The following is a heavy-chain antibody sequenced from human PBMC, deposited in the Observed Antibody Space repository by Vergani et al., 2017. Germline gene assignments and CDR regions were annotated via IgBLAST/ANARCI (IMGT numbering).Heavy chain of an antibody. CDR1: GDSVISTDYH. J-gene: IGHJ5*02. V-gene: IGHV3-72*01. CDR3: ARGETGVTDPIEMIFDA. CDR2: IRNIANGYTT. D-gene: IGHD2-21*02. Sequence: VQLQESGPGLVKPSETLSLTCTVSGDSVISTDYHWGWIRQPPGKGLEWVGRIRNIANGYTTEFAASVNGRFSIWRDDSKRSVFLQLNGLKTDDTAVYFCARGETGVTDPIEMIFDAWGQGTLVTVSS.